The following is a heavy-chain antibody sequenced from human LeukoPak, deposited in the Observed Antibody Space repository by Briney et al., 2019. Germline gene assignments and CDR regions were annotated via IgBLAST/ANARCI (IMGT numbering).Heavy chain of an antibody. V-gene: IGHV4-31*03. CDR1: GGSISSGGYY. J-gene: IGHJ3*01. CDR2: IYYSGST. Sequence: PSENLSLTCTVSGGSISSGGYYWSWIRQHPGKGLEWIGYIYYSGSTYYNPSLKSRVTISVDTSKNQFSLKLSSVTAADTAVYYCARELRYDNSDSGAFWGQGTVVTVSS. CDR3: ARELRYDNSDSGAF. D-gene: IGHD3-22*01.